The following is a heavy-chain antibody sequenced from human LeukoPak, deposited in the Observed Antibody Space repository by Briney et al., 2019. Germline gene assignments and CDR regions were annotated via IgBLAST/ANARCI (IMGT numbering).Heavy chain of an antibody. CDR3: ARDAFLGCSSSSCYPDY. V-gene: IGHV1-46*01. CDR2: INPSGGST. Sequence: ASVKVSCKASGYTFTSYYMHWVRQAPGQGLEWMGIINPSGGSTSYAQKFQGRVTMTRDTSTSTVYMKLSSLRSEDTAVYYCARDAFLGCSSSSCYPDYWGQGILVTVSS. D-gene: IGHD2-2*01. CDR1: GYTFTSYY. J-gene: IGHJ4*02.